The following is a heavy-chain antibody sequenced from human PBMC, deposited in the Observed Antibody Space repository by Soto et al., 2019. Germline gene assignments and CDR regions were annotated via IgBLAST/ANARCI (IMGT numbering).Heavy chain of an antibody. CDR3: ARDHPLPGGYSYRRYYGMDV. Sequence: SETLSLTCTVSGYSISSYYWSWIRQPPGKVLEWFGYIYYSGSTNYNPSLKSRVTISVDTSKNQFSLKLSSVTAADTAVYYCARDHPLPGGYSYRRYYGMDVWGQGTTVT. CDR2: IYYSGST. D-gene: IGHD5-18*01. CDR1: GYSISSYY. V-gene: IGHV4-59*01. J-gene: IGHJ6*02.